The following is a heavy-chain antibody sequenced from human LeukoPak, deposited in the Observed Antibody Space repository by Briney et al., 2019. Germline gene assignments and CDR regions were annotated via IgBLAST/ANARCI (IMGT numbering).Heavy chain of an antibody. CDR1: GYTFTSYD. CDR3: ARGPRYSSGWYGMDV. D-gene: IGHD6-19*01. V-gene: IGHV1-8*01. CDR2: MNPNSGNT. J-gene: IGHJ6*02. Sequence: GASVKVSCKASGYTFTSYDINWVRQATGQGLEWMGWMNPNSGNTGYAQKFQGRVTMTRNTSISTAYMEVSSLRSEDTAVYYCARGPRYSSGWYGMDVWGQETTVTVSS.